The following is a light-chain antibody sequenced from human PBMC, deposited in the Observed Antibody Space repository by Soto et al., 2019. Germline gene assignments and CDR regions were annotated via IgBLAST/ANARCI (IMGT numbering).Light chain of an antibody. CDR2: DNY. CDR3: QSYDSSLSGSV. V-gene: IGLV1-51*01. J-gene: IGLJ2*01. CDR1: SSNIGNNL. Sequence: QSVLTQPPSVSAAPGQKVTISCSGSSSNIGNNLVSWYQQFPGTAPKLLIYDNYKRPSGIPDRFSGSKSGTSATLDITGLQTGDEADYYCQSYDSSLSGSVFGGGTKLTVL.